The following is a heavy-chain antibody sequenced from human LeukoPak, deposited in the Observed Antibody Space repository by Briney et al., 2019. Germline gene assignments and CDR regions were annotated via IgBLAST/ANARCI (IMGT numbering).Heavy chain of an antibody. Sequence: PGGSLRLSCAASGFTFSSYWMSWVRQAPGKGLEWVSGISWNSGSIGYADSVKGRFTISRDNAKNSLYLQMNSLRAEDMALYYCAKDDASGAFDIWGQGTMVTVSS. CDR1: GFTFSSYW. CDR3: AKDDASGAFDI. J-gene: IGHJ3*02. D-gene: IGHD1-26*01. V-gene: IGHV3-9*03. CDR2: ISWNSGSI.